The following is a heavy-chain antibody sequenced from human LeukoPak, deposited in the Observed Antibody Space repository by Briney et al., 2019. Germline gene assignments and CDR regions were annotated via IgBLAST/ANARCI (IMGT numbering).Heavy chain of an antibody. CDR2: INSDGSST. CDR1: GFTFSSYW. CDR3: ARAKIVSFNWFDP. D-gene: IGHD3-22*01. J-gene: IGHJ5*02. V-gene: IGHV3-74*01. Sequence: PGGSLRLSCAASGFTFSSYWMHWVRQAPGKGLVWVPRINSDGSSTSYADSVKGRFTISRDNAKNTLYLQMNSLRTEDTAVYYCARAKIVSFNWFDPWGQGTLVTVSS.